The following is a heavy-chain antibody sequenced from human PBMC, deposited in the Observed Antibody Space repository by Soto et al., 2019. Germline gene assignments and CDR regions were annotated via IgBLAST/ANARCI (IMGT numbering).Heavy chain of an antibody. CDR1: GFTFRSYE. CDR2: ISSSGSVI. J-gene: IGHJ6*02. V-gene: IGHV3-48*03. D-gene: IGHD6-25*01. CDR3: TKSGNKFYYYRMDL. Sequence: EVQLVESGGALVQPGGSLRLSCVASGFTFRSYEMNWVRQAPGKGLEWVAYISSSGSVIKYGDSVKGRFTISRDNAKNSLHLAMNSLRAEDTALYLCTKSGNKFYYYRMDLWGQGTTVTVSS.